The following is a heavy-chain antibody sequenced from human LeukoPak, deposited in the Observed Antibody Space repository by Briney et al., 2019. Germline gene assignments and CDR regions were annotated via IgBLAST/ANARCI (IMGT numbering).Heavy chain of an antibody. J-gene: IGHJ4*02. Sequence: GGSLRLSCVGSGFFFRDYWMSWVRQAPGKGLEWVANIKQDGSEKYYVDSVKGRFTISRDNAKNSLYLQMNSLRAEDTAVYYCARDNQLLSIDYFDYWGQGTLVTVSS. CDR2: IKQDGSEK. V-gene: IGHV3-7*01. D-gene: IGHD2-2*01. CDR3: ARDNQLLSIDYFDY. CDR1: GFFFRDYW.